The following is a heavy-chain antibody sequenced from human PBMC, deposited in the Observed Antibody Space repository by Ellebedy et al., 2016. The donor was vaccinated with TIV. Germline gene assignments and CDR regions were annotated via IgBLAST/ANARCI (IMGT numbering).Heavy chain of an antibody. D-gene: IGHD4-17*01. CDR3: ARRGSYGDYAVQVNNWFDR. V-gene: IGHV3-23*01. Sequence: GGSLRLSCAASGFSFSSYAMSWVRQAPGKGLEWVSSISGSGGSKYYADSVKGRFTISRDISKNTLFLQMSSLRGEDTAIYYCARRGSYGDYAVQVNNWFDRWGQGTLVTV. CDR2: ISGSGGSK. CDR1: GFSFSSYA. J-gene: IGHJ5*02.